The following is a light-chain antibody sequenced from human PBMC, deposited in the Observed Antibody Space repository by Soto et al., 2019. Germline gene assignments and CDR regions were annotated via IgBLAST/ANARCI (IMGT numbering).Light chain of an antibody. Sequence: PGERATLSCRASQSVGNNYVAWYQQKPGQAPRPLIHDASSRATGIPDRFSGSGSGTDFTLTISRLELEDFAVYFCQQCATSPLTFGQGTRVDIK. V-gene: IGKV3-20*01. J-gene: IGKJ1*01. CDR2: DAS. CDR3: QQCATSPLT. CDR1: QSVGNNY.